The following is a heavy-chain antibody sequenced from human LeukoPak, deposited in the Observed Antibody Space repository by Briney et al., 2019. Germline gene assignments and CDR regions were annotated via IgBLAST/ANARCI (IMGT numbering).Heavy chain of an antibody. CDR2: IYYSGST. D-gene: IGHD3-9*01. Sequence: SETLSLTCTVSGGSISSSSYYWGWIRQPPGKGLEWIGSIYYSGSTYYNPSLKSRVTISVDTSKDQFSLKLSSVTAADTAVYYCARDRIPLRYFDWLFVLDAFDIWGQGTMVTVSS. V-gene: IGHV4-39*07. CDR1: GGSISSSSYY. CDR3: ARDRIPLRYFDWLFVLDAFDI. J-gene: IGHJ3*02.